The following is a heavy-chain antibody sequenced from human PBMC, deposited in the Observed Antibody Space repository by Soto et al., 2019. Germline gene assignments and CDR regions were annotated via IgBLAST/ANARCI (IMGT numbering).Heavy chain of an antibody. CDR2: IYYSGST. CDR1: GGSISSYY. V-gene: IGHV4-59*08. CDR3: ARLSVGPYYYYYMDV. J-gene: IGHJ6*03. Sequence: SETLSLTCTVSGGSISSYYWSWIRQPPGKGLEWIGYIYYSGSTNYNPSLKSRVTISVDTSKNQFSLKLSSVTAADTAVYYCARLSVGPYYYYYMDVWGKGTRVTVSS.